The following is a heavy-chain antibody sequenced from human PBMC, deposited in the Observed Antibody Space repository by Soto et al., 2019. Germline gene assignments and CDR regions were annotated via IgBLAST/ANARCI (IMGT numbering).Heavy chain of an antibody. J-gene: IGHJ4*02. V-gene: IGHV4-39*07. CDR3: ATYGSGAYYVDY. D-gene: IGHD2-15*01. Sequence: PAETLSLTCTFSGGSISSSSYYWGWIRQPPGKGLEWIGSIYYSGSTYYNPSLKSRVAISVDASKNQFSLQLSSVTAADTAVYYCATYGSGAYYVDYWGQGILVTVSS. CDR2: IYYSGST. CDR1: GGSISSSSYY.